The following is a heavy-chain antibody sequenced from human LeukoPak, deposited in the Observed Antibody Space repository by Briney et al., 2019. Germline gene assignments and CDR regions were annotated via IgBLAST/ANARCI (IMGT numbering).Heavy chain of an antibody. J-gene: IGHJ6*04. CDR3: AELGITMIGGV. D-gene: IGHD3-10*02. CDR2: ISGSGGTT. CDR1: GFTFSSFA. V-gene: IGHV3-23*01. Sequence: GGSLRLSCAASGFTFSSFAMTWVRQAPGKGLEWVSAISGSGGTTYYADSVKGRFTISRDNAKNSLYLQMNSLRAEDTAVYYCAELGITMIGGVWGKGTTVTISS.